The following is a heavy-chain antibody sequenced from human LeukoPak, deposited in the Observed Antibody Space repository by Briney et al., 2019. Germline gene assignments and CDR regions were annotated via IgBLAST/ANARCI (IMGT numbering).Heavy chain of an antibody. J-gene: IGHJ4*02. Sequence: ASVKVSCKASGYTFTSYGISWVRQAPGQGLEWMGWISAYNGNTNYAQKLQGRVTMTTDTSTSTAYMELSSLRSEDTAVYYCARIRYNWNDPLFDYWGQGTLVTVSS. CDR1: GYTFTSYG. CDR2: ISAYNGNT. CDR3: ARIRYNWNDPLFDY. V-gene: IGHV1-18*01. D-gene: IGHD1-1*01.